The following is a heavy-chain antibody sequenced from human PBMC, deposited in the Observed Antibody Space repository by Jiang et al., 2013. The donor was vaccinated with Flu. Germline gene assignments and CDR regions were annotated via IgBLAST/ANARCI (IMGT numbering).Heavy chain of an antibody. J-gene: IGHJ4*02. V-gene: IGHV4-30-2*04. Sequence: SLKSRVTISVDTSKNQFSLKLSSVTAADTAVYYCARAYLYQFETYWGQGTLVTVSS. CDR3: ARAYLYQFETY. D-gene: IGHD2-2*01.